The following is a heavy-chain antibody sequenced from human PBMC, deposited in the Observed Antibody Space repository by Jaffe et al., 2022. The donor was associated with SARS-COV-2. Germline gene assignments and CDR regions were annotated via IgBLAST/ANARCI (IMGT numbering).Heavy chain of an antibody. CDR3: AKFSIVPTQNPWF. D-gene: IGHD5-12*01. CDR1: GFTFSSSS. Sequence: EVQLLESGGGLVQPGGSLRLSCAVSGFTFSSSSMSWVRQAPGKGLEWVSSISGNSASIYYADSVKGRFTISRDNSKNTVYLQMNSLRAEDTALYYCAKFSIVPTQNPWFWGQGTLVTVSS. J-gene: IGHJ4*02. V-gene: IGHV3-23*01. CDR2: ISGNSASI.